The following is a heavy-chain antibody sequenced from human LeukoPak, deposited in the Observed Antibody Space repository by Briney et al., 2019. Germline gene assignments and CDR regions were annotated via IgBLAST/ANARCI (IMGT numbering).Heavy chain of an antibody. D-gene: IGHD2-21*02. J-gene: IGHJ4*02. CDR1: GFTFSSYD. V-gene: IGHV3-64*01. CDR3: ARVGGIYCGGDCYLY. CDR2: ISSNGGST. Sequence: PGGSLRLSCAASGFTFSSYDMHWVRQAPGKGLEYVSAISSNGGSTYYANSVKGRFTISRDNSKNTLYLQMGSLRAEDMAVYYCARVGGIYCGGDCYLYWGQGTLVTVSS.